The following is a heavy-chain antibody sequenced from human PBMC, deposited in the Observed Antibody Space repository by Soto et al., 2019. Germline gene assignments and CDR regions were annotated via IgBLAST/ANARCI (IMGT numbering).Heavy chain of an antibody. D-gene: IGHD2-15*01. CDR3: AKDLVGSNADYYDY. CDR2: ISGSGGTT. J-gene: IGHJ4*02. Sequence: GGSLRLSCVASGFTFSNYAMSWVRQAPGKGLEWVSGISGSGGTTYYADSVKGRFTISRENSKNTLYLQMNSLRAEDAAVYYCAKDLVGSNADYYDYWGQGTLVTVSS. V-gene: IGHV3-23*01. CDR1: GFTFSNYA.